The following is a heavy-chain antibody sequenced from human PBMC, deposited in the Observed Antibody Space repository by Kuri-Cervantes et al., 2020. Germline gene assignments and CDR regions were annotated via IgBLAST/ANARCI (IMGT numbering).Heavy chain of an antibody. CDR1: EFRFSSYW. J-gene: IGHJ4*02. D-gene: IGHD3-10*01. V-gene: IGHV3-23*01. CDR2: ISGSGGST. Sequence: GGSLRLSCAASEFRFSSYWMSWVRQAPGKGLEWVSAISGSGGSTYYADSVKGRFTISRDNSKNTLYLQMNSLRAEDTAVYYCAKDGWFGDLGDWGQGTLVTVSS. CDR3: AKDGWFGDLGD.